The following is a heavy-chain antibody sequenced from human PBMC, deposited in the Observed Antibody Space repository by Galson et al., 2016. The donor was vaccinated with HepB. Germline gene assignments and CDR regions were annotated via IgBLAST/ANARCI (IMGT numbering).Heavy chain of an antibody. V-gene: IGHV3-15*07. D-gene: IGHD2-8*01. CDR2: IRSKTDGGTT. CDR3: WVPLEYCSNGVCRLFDC. J-gene: IGHJ4*02. Sequence: SLRLSCAASGFTFSNAWMNWVRQAPGKGLEWVGRIRSKTDGGTTDYAAPVKDRFTISRDDSKNTLYLQMNSLKTEDTAVYYCWVPLEYCSNGVCRLFDCWGQGTLVTVSS. CDR1: GFTFSNAW.